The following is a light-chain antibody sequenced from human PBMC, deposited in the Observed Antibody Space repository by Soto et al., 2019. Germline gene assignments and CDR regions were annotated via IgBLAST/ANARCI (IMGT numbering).Light chain of an antibody. V-gene: IGKV3-20*01. CDR3: QQYGSSSYT. CDR1: QSISSSY. J-gene: IGKJ2*01. Sequence: EIVLTQSPGTLSLSPGERATLSCRASQSISSSYLAWYQQKPGQAPRLLIYAASSRATVIPDRFSGSGSGTDFTLTISRLEPEDFAVYYCQQYGSSSYTFGQGTQLVIK. CDR2: AAS.